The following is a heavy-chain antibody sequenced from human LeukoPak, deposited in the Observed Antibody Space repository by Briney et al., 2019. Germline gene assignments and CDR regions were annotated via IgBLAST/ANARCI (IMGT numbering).Heavy chain of an antibody. D-gene: IGHD5-12*01. V-gene: IGHV3-21*01. CDR2: ISSSSSYI. J-gene: IGHJ4*02. CDR1: GFTFSSYS. Sequence: PGGSLRLSCAASGFTFSSYSMNWVRQAPGKGLEWVSSISSSSSYIYYADSVKGRFTISRDNAKNSLCLQMNSLRAEDTAVYYCARDLSDYSYSGHAGWGQGTLVTVSS. CDR3: ARDLSDYSYSGHAG.